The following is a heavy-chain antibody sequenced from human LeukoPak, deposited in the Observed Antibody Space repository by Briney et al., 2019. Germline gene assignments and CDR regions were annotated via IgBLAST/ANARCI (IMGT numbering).Heavy chain of an antibody. CDR3: AKASVEVAGTGGFDT. V-gene: IGHV3-23*01. Sequence: GGSLRLSCAASGFTFAIYHMSWVRQAPGQGLEWVGSISGYGVYYEDSVKGRCTISSDDSENTVNVKMNSLRAEDKAVYYCAKASVEVAGTGGFDTWGQGTLVAVSS. D-gene: IGHD2-8*02. CDR2: ISGYGV. J-gene: IGHJ3*02. CDR1: GFTFAIYH.